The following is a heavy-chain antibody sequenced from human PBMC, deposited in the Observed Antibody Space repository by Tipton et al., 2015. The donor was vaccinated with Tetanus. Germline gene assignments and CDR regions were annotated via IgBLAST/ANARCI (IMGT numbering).Heavy chain of an antibody. Sequence: QLVQSGAEVKKPGASVKVSCKASGYTFTSYGISWVRQAPGQGLEWMGWISAYNGNTNYAQKLQGRVTVTTDTSTSTAYMELRGLRSDDTAVYYCARVTARPDNNWFDPWGQGTLVTVSS. CDR1: GYTFTSYG. D-gene: IGHD6-6*01. CDR3: ARVTARPDNNWFDP. CDR2: ISAYNGNT. V-gene: IGHV1-18*01. J-gene: IGHJ5*02.